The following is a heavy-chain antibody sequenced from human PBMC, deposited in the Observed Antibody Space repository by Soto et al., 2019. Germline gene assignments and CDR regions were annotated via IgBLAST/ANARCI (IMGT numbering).Heavy chain of an antibody. J-gene: IGHJ6*03. Sequence: RASLKVSCKASGYTFTIYGISWVRQAPGEGLEWMGWISAYNGNTNYAQKLQGRVTMTTDTSTSTAYMELRSLRSDDTAVYYCARNLYGYCSGGSGYALPYYMDFWGKGTSVTVSS. CDR1: GYTFTIYG. CDR2: ISAYNGNT. D-gene: IGHD2-15*01. CDR3: ARNLYGYCSGGSGYALPYYMDF. V-gene: IGHV1-18*01.